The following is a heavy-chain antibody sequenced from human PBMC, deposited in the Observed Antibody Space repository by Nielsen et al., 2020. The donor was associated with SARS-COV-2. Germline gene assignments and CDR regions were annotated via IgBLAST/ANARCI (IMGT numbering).Heavy chain of an antibody. CDR2: IYSGGST. J-gene: IGHJ4*02. CDR3: ARGRRDRSLTTVPPYYFDY. Sequence: GGSLRLSCAASGFTVSSNYMSWVRQAPGKGLEWVSVIYSGGSTYYADSVKGRFTISRDNSKNTLYLQMNSLRAEDTAVYYCARGRRDRSLTTVPPYYFDYWGQGTLVTVSS. D-gene: IGHD4-17*01. CDR1: GFTVSSNY. V-gene: IGHV3-53*01.